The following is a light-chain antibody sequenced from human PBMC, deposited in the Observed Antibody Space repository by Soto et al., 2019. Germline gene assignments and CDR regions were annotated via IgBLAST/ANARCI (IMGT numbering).Light chain of an antibody. CDR3: QSYDSSLSIYV. J-gene: IGLJ1*01. CDR1: SSNIWAGYD. V-gene: IGLV1-40*01. CDR2: SNT. Sequence: QSVLTQPPSVSGAPGQRVTISCTGSSSNIWAGYDAHWYQHLPGTAPKLLIYSNTNRPSGVPDRFSGSKSGTSASLAITGLQAEDEADYYCQSYDSSLSIYVFGSGTKVTVL.